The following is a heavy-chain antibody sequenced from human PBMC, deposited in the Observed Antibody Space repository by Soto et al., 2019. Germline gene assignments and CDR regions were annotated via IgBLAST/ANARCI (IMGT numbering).Heavy chain of an antibody. CDR3: AGVYSESRALYAFGI. V-gene: IGHV3-33*01. D-gene: IGHD3-22*01. J-gene: IGHJ3*02. CDR2: IWHDGSNK. Sequence: QVQLVESGGVVGQPGRSLRLSCAASGFTFSSYGMNWVRQAPGKGLEWVAVIWHDGSNKYYADSVKGRFTISRDNCKNALYLQMTSLRADDTAVYYCAGVYSESRALYAFGIWGQGTTVTVSS. CDR1: GFTFSSYG.